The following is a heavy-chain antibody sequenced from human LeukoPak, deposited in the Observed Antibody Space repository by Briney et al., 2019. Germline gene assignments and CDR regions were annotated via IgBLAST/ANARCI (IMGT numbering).Heavy chain of an antibody. J-gene: IGHJ3*02. V-gene: IGHV4-61*02. Sequence: SETLSLTCTVSGGSISSGSYYWSWIRQPAGKGLEWIGRIYSSGSTNYNPSLRSRVTISVDTSKNQFSLKLSSVTAADTAVDYCARGHGAFDIWGQGTMVTVSS. CDR1: GGSISSGSYY. CDR2: IYSSGST. CDR3: ARGHGAFDI.